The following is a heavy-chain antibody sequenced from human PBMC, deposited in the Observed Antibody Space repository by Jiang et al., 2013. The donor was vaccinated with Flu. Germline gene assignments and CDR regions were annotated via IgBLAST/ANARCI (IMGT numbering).Heavy chain of an antibody. Sequence: QLVESGAEVKKPGSSVKVSCKASGGTFSSYAISWVRQAPGQGLEWMGGIIPIFGTANYAQKFQGRVTITADESTSTAYMELSSLRSEDTAVYYCARVSGDDDSSGYYYYYYYMDVWGKGTTVTVSS. CDR2: IIPIFGTA. CDR1: GGTFSSYA. CDR3: ARVSGDDDSSGYYYYYYYMDV. D-gene: IGHD3-22*01. J-gene: IGHJ6*03. V-gene: IGHV1-69*01.